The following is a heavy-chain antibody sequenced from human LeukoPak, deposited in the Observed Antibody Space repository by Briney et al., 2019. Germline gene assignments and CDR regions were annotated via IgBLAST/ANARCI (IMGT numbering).Heavy chain of an antibody. Sequence: SETLSLTCTVSGYSLRNGYHWAWFRQSPGKGLEWIVSINHSWSTYYTPSLKSRVTISVDTSKNQFSLKLTSVTAADTAVYYCARAPGTTFDYWGHGNMVTVSS. CDR3: ARAPGTTFDY. D-gene: IGHD4-17*01. J-gene: IGHJ4*01. V-gene: IGHV4-38-2*02. CDR2: INHSWST. CDR1: GYSLRNGYH.